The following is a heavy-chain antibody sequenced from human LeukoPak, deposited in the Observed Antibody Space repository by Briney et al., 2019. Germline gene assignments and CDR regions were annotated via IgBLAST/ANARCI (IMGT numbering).Heavy chain of an antibody. CDR2: IYYSGST. CDR1: GGSISSYY. J-gene: IGHJ4*02. CDR3: AFYCGGDCLHFDY. Sequence: SETLSLTCTVSGGSISSYYWSWIRQPPGKGLEWIGSIYYSGSTYYNPSLKSRVTISVDTSKNQFSLKLSSVTAADTAVYYCAFYCGGDCLHFDYWGQGTLVTVSS. V-gene: IGHV4-39*07. D-gene: IGHD2-21*02.